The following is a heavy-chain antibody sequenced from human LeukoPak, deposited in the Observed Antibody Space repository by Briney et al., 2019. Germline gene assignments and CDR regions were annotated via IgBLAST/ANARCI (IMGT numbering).Heavy chain of an antibody. Sequence: PSETLSLTCTVSGDSTNSLDLWSWVRQPPGKGLEWIGTFHYSGSCYYNPSLQSRVTISEDTSKNQFSLKLNSVTAADTAVYYCARHYYDSSGRPFDYWGQGSMVTVCS. CDR1: GDSTNSLDL. CDR2: FHYSGSC. J-gene: IGHJ4*02. V-gene: IGHV4-39*01. D-gene: IGHD3-22*01. CDR3: ARHYYDSSGRPFDY.